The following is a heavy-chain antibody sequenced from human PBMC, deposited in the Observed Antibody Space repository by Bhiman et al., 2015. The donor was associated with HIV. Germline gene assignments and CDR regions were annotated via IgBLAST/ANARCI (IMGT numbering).Heavy chain of an antibody. Sequence: QVQLVESGGGVVQPGRSLRLSCAASGFTFSSYGMHWVRQAPGKGLEWVAVIWYDGTNRYYTDSVKGRFTISRDNFKNTLYLQINSLRAEDTAVYYCARDQAREVNGMDVWGQGTTVTVSS. V-gene: IGHV3-33*01. D-gene: IGHD3-10*01. CDR3: ARDQAREVNGMDV. CDR2: IWYDGTNR. J-gene: IGHJ6*02. CDR1: GFTFSSYG.